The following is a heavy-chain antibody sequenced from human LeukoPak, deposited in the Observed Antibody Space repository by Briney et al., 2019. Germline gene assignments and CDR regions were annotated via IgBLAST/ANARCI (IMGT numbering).Heavy chain of an antibody. CDR1: GFTFYDYA. V-gene: IGHV3-9*01. Sequence: GGSLRLSCAASGFTFYDYAMHWVRQAPGKGLEWVSGISWNSGSIGYADSVKGRFTISRDNAKNSLYLQMNSLRPEDTAVYYCARDQDSSPSLDYWGQGTLVTVSS. J-gene: IGHJ4*02. D-gene: IGHD6-6*01. CDR3: ARDQDSSPSLDY. CDR2: ISWNSGSI.